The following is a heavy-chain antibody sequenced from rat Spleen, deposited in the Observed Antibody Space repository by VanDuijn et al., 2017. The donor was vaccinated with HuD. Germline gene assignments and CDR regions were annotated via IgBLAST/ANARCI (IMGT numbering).Heavy chain of an antibody. CDR3: ARQDGLN. V-gene: IGHV5-31*01. Sequence: EVQLVESGGGLVQPGRSLKLSCVASGFTFSSSWMYWIRQAPGKGLEWVASITNTGGSTFYADSVKGRLTTSRDNAKSTLYLQMNSLRSEDTATYYCARQDGLNWGQGVMVTVSS. J-gene: IGHJ2*01. CDR1: GFTFSSSW. D-gene: IGHD1-6*01. CDR2: ITNTGGST.